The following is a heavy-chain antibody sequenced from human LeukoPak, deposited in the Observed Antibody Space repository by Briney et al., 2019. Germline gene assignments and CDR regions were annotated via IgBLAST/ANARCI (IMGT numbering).Heavy chain of an antibody. CDR2: INQDGTEK. Sequence: GESLRLSCAASGFTFTTHWMTWVRQAPGKGLEWVASINQDGTEKYYVDSVKGRFTISRDNAKNSLYLQMNSLRAEDTAVYYCAELGITMIGGVWGKGTTVTISS. D-gene: IGHD3-10*02. V-gene: IGHV3-7*01. CDR3: AELGITMIGGV. CDR1: GFTFTTHW. J-gene: IGHJ6*04.